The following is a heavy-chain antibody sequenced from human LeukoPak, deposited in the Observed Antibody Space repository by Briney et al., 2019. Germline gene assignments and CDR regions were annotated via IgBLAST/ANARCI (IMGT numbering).Heavy chain of an antibody. CDR1: GGSIRSYY. J-gene: IGHJ4*02. Sequence: SETLSLTCTVSGGSIRSYYWSWIRQPPGKGLEWIGYIFYSGTTNYNPSLKSRITLSVDTSENQFYLRLTSVTAADTAMYYCARVDSNYVFDYWGQGTLVTVSS. CDR2: IFYSGTT. V-gene: IGHV4-59*01. D-gene: IGHD4-11*01. CDR3: ARVDSNYVFDY.